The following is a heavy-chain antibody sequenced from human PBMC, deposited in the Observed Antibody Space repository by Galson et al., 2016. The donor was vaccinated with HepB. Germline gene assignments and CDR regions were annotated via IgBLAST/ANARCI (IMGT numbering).Heavy chain of an antibody. V-gene: IGHV3-72*01. Sequence: SLRLSCAASGFTLNEHYMDWVRQAPGKGLEWVGRSRNKANSYTAEYAASVKGGFTISRDGSKNLLNLEMNSMKTEETAVYYWVRMKRVGEPVLWGQGTLVTVSS. D-gene: IGHD1-14*01. CDR2: SRNKANSYTA. CDR3: VRMKRVGEPVL. J-gene: IGHJ1*01. CDR1: GFTLNEHY.